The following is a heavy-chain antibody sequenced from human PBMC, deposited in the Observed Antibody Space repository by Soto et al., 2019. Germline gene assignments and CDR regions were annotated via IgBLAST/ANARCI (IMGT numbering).Heavy chain of an antibody. CDR1: GGSFSGYY. CDR2: INHSGST. D-gene: IGHD3-22*01. CDR3: ARSLITTIVD. J-gene: IGHJ4*02. Sequence: QVQLQQWGAGLLKPSETLSLTCAVYGGSFSGYYWSWIRQPPGKGLEWIGEINHSGSTNYNPSLKSRVTISVDTSKNQFSLKLSSVTAADTAVYYCARSLITTIVDWGQGTLVTVSS. V-gene: IGHV4-34*01.